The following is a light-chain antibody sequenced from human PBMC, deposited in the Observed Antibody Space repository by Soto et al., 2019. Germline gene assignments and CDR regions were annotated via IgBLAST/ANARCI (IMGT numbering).Light chain of an antibody. CDR3: AAWDDSLNGYVV. Sequence: QSVLTQPPSASGTPGQRVTISCSGSSSNIGSNTVNWYQQLPGTAPKLLIYLNNQRPSGVPDRFSGYKSGTSASLAISGLQSEDEADYYCAAWDDSLNGYVVFGGGIKLTVL. CDR1: SSNIGSNT. CDR2: LNN. J-gene: IGLJ2*01. V-gene: IGLV1-44*01.